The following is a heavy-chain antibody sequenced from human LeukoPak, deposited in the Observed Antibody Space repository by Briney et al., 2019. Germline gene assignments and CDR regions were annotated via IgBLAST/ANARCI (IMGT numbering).Heavy chain of an antibody. Sequence: PGGSLRLSCAASGFTFSSYWMSWVRQAPGKGLEWVANIKQDGSEKYYVDSVKGRFTISRDNAKNSLYLQMNSLRAEDTAVYYCARESSLYGSGSYDYWGQGTLVTVSS. J-gene: IGHJ4*02. V-gene: IGHV3-7*01. CDR1: GFTFSSYW. CDR2: IKQDGSEK. D-gene: IGHD3-10*01. CDR3: ARESSLYGSGSYDY.